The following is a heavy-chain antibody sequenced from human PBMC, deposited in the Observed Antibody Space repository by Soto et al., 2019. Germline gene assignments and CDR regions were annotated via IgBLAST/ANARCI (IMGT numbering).Heavy chain of an antibody. Sequence: GGSLRLSCAASGFTFSSYSMNWVRQAPGKGLEWVSYISSGSSTIYYADSVKGRFTISRDNAKNSLYLQMNSLRAEDTAVYYCARETDGDYLSAFDIWGQGTMVTVSS. J-gene: IGHJ3*02. V-gene: IGHV3-48*01. D-gene: IGHD4-17*01. CDR3: ARETDGDYLSAFDI. CDR2: ISSGSSTI. CDR1: GFTFSSYS.